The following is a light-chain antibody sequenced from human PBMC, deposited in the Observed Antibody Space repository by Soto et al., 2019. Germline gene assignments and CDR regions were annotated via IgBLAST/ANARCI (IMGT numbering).Light chain of an antibody. CDR3: QQYRLT. V-gene: IGKV3-20*01. CDR1: QSVSSSY. CDR2: GAS. J-gene: IGKJ4*01. Sequence: EMVLTQSPGPLSLSPGERATLSSRPSQSVSSSYLSWYHQKPGQAPRLLIYGASSRSTGIPDRFSGSGSGTDFTLTISRLEPEDFAVYYCQQYRLTFGGGTKVEIK.